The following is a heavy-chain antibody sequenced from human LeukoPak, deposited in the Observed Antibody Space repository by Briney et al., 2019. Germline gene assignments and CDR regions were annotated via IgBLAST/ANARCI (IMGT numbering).Heavy chain of an antibody. J-gene: IGHJ5*02. CDR2: INTNTGNP. V-gene: IGHV7-4-1*02. CDR3: ARSGRHNYYGSGSQNWFDP. CDR1: GYTFTSYA. D-gene: IGHD3-10*01. Sequence: ASVKVSCKASGYTFTSYAMNWVRQAPGQGLEWMGWINTNTGNPTYAQGFTGRFVFSLDTSVSTAYLQISSLKAEDTAVYYCARSGRHNYYGSGSQNWFDPWGQGTLVTVSS.